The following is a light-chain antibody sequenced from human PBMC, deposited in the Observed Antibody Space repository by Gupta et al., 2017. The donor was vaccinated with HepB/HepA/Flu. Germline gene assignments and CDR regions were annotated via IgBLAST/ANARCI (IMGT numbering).Light chain of an antibody. CDR2: SAS. Sequence: DIQLTQSPSFLSASIGDTVTITCRASPGIRSHLAWLQQHPGRAPKLLISSASTLQSGVPSRFSGSGSGTEFTLTISNIKPEDSATFLCLHFDQYPLSFGGGTXVAIK. CDR1: PGIRSH. V-gene: IGKV1-9*01. J-gene: IGKJ4*01. CDR3: LHFDQYPLS.